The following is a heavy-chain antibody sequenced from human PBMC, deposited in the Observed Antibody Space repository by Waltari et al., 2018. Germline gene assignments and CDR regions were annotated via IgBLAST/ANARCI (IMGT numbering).Heavy chain of an antibody. J-gene: IGHJ4*02. D-gene: IGHD3-10*01. V-gene: IGHV1-2*06. CDR1: GYTFTGYY. Sequence: QVQLVQSGAEVKKPGASVKVSCKASGYTFTGYYMHWVRQAPGQGLEWMGRVNPNSGGTNYAQKFQGRFTMTRDTSISTAYMELSRLRSDDTAVYYCARPSRGITMVQGKYYFDYWGQGTLVTVSS. CDR3: ARPSRGITMVQGKYYFDY. CDR2: VNPNSGGT.